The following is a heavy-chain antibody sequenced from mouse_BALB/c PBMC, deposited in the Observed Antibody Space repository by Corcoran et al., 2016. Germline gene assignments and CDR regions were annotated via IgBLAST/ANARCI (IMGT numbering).Heavy chain of an antibody. V-gene: IGHV14-3*02. J-gene: IGHJ2*01. CDR3: ARRGDDGRCDY. CDR2: LDPANGNT. CDR1: GFNIKDTY. Sequence: EVQLQQSGAELVKPGASVKLSCTASGFNIKDTYMHWVKQRPEQGLEGIGRLDPANGNTKYDPKFQGKATITAETSSNTASLQLSSLTSEDTAVYYWARRGDDGRCDYWGQGTTLTVSS. D-gene: IGHD1-1*01.